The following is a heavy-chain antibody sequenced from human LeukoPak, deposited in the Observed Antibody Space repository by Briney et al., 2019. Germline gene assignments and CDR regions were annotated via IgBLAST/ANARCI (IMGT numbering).Heavy chain of an antibody. J-gene: IGHJ4*02. Sequence: ESGPTLVNPTQTLTLTCTFSGFPFSTSGVGVGWIRQPPGKALEWLAVIYWDEDKRYRPSLKSRLTITKDTSKNQVVLTMTNMDPVDTATYYCARSPYYDILTGSRGTFDYWGRGILVTVSS. CDR2: IYWDEDK. D-gene: IGHD3-9*01. CDR1: GFPFSTSGVG. CDR3: ARSPYYDILTGSRGTFDY. V-gene: IGHV2-5*02.